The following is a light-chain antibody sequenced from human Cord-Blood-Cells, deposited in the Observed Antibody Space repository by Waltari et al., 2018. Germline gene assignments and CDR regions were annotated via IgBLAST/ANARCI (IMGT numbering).Light chain of an antibody. CDR1: QSVSSSY. V-gene: IGKV3-20*01. Sequence: EIVLTQSPGTLSLSPGQRATLSCRASQSVSSSYLAWYQKKPGQAPRLHIYGASIRPTGIPDRLSGSVSGTDFTLTISRLEPEDFAVYYCQQYGSSPWTFGQGTKVEIK. CDR2: GAS. J-gene: IGKJ1*01. CDR3: QQYGSSPWT.